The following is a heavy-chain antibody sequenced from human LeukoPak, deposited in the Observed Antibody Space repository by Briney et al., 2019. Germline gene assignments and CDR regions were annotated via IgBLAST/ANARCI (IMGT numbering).Heavy chain of an antibody. CDR1: GFTFSSYA. D-gene: IGHD2-2*01. Sequence: PGGSLRLSCAASGFTFSSYAMSWVRQAPEKGLEWVSAISGSGGSTYYADSVKGRFTISRDNSKNTLYLQMNSLRAEDTAVYYCAKANQLLSYFDYWGQGTLVTVSS. CDR3: AKANQLLSYFDY. V-gene: IGHV3-23*01. J-gene: IGHJ4*02. CDR2: ISGSGGST.